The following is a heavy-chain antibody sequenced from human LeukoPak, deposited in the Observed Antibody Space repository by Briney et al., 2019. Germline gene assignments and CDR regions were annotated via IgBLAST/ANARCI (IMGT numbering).Heavy chain of an antibody. CDR1: GYTFTSYG. Sequence: ASVKVSCKASGYTFTSYGISWVRQAPGQGLEWMGWISAYNGNTNYAQKLQGRVTMTTDTSTSTAYMELRSLRSDDTAVYYCATAQSFGGSYPFDYWGQGTLVTVSS. J-gene: IGHJ4*02. CDR3: ATAQSFGGSYPFDY. V-gene: IGHV1-18*01. D-gene: IGHD1-26*01. CDR2: ISAYNGNT.